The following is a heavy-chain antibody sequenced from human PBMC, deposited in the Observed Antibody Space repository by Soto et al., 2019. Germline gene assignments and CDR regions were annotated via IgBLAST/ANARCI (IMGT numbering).Heavy chain of an antibody. Sequence: VQWVQSGAELKKLGASVNVSCKASGYTFTRYGISWVRQAPGQGLEWMGWISAYNGNTNYAQKLQGRVTMTTDTSTSTAYMELRSLRSDDTAVYYCVVAAQPYYFDYWGQGTLVTVSS. V-gene: IGHV1-18*01. CDR2: ISAYNGNT. CDR1: GYTFTRYG. D-gene: IGHD2-15*01. CDR3: VVAAQPYYFDY. J-gene: IGHJ4*02.